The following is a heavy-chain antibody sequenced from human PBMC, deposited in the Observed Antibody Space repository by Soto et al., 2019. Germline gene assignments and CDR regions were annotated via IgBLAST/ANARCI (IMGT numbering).Heavy chain of an antibody. CDR2: IYDSGST. CDR3: ARQINYSGSGSPKGYYFDY. J-gene: IGHJ4*02. Sequence: SATLSLTCTVSGGSIRSGSYYWGWIRQPPEKGLEWIATIYDSGSTYYNPSLKSRAIISVDTSKNQFSLNLSSVTAADTAVYYCARQINYSGSGSPKGYYFDYWGLGTLVTVSS. D-gene: IGHD3-10*01. V-gene: IGHV4-39*01. CDR1: GGSIRSGSYY.